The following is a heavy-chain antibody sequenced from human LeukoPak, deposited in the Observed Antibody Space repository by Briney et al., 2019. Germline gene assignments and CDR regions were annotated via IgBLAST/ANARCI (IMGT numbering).Heavy chain of an antibody. D-gene: IGHD3-3*01. CDR1: GGSIRSYS. CDR2: IYTSGRT. CDR3: ARGSRDYDFWSGYPWVYYYYYMDV. Sequence: PSETLSRTCTVPGGSIRSYSWSWIRQPPGKGLEWIGYIYTSGRTYYSTSLNSRFTISVDTSKNQCSLKLSSVTAADTAVYYCARGSRDYDFWSGYPWVYYYYYMDVWGKGTTVTVSS. V-gene: IGHV4-4*09. J-gene: IGHJ6*03.